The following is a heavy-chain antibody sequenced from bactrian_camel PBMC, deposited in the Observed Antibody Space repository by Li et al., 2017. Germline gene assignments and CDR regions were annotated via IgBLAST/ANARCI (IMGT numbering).Heavy chain of an antibody. D-gene: IGHD2*01. CDR1: AVILNINC. CDR2: IYLGNNNA. CDR3: TAGAGDRVAYCSGGYAQC. Sequence: VQLVESGGGSVPAGVSLTLSCTASAVILNINCMGWFRQSPGKSREPIAAIYLGNNNAAVADSVKGRFTISQDRAKKSVYLQMNNLKPEDNAMYYCTAGAGDRVAYCSGGYAQCWGQGTQVTVS. V-gene: IGHV3S53*01. J-gene: IGHJ4*01.